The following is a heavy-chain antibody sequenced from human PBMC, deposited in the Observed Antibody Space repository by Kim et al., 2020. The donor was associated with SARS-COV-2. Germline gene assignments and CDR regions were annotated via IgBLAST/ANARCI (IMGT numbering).Heavy chain of an antibody. D-gene: IGHD3-22*01. CDR2: IIPIFGNA. CDR1: GGTFSSYA. Sequence: SVKVSCKASGGTFSSYAISWVRQAPGQGLEWMGGIIPIFGNANYAQKFQGRVTITADESTSTAYMELSSLRSEDTAVYYCARDGKAGYYDSSGDYYYGMDVWGQGTTVTVSS. V-gene: IGHV1-69*13. J-gene: IGHJ6*02. CDR3: ARDGKAGYYDSSGDYYYGMDV.